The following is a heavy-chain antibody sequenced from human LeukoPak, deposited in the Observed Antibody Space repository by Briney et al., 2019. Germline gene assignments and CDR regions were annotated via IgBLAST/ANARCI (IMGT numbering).Heavy chain of an antibody. D-gene: IGHD3-22*01. CDR2: ISSSGSTI. J-gene: IGHJ4*02. CDR3: ARVGDSSGYYWYYFDY. Sequence: PGGSLRLSCAASGFTFSSYEMNWVRQAPGKGLEWVSYISSSGSTIYYADSVKGRFTISRDNAKNSLYLQMNSLRAEDTAVYYCARVGDSSGYYWYYFDYWGQGTLVTVSS. CDR1: GFTFSSYE. V-gene: IGHV3-48*03.